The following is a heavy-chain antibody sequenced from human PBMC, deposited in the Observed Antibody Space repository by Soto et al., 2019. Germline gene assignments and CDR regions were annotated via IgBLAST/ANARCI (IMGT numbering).Heavy chain of an antibody. CDR3: AKNEGGRDTALVF. V-gene: IGHV3-23*01. D-gene: IGHD5-18*01. Sequence: PVGSLRLSCAASGFIFSSDAMTWVRQAPGKGLEWVSGISGSGSGTYYADSVKGRFTISRDYSKKTVYLQMNSLRGEDTAVYYCAKNEGGRDTALVFWGQGTLVTVSS. CDR1: GFIFSSDA. CDR2: ISGSGSGT. J-gene: IGHJ4*02.